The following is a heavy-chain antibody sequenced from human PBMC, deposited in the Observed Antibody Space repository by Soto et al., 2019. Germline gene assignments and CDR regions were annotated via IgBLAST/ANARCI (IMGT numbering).Heavy chain of an antibody. V-gene: IGHV3-30*04. CDR2: ISYDGSNK. CDR1: GFIFSSYD. D-gene: IGHD6-6*01. CDR3: ARERCSNSPHCYYGMDV. J-gene: IGHJ6*02. Sequence: QVQLVESGGGVVQPGRSLRLSCAASGFIFSSYDMQWVRQAPGKGLEWVAVISYDGSNKYYADSVKGRFTISRDNSKKTLYLQMHSLRAEDTAVYYCARERCSNSPHCYYGMDVWGQGTTVTVSS.